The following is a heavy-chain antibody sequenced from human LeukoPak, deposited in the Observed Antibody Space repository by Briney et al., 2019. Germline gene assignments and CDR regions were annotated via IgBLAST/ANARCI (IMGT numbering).Heavy chain of an antibody. CDR3: ARALRSYSPSAFDI. Sequence: SETLSLTGTGSGGSISSGSYEWSWIRQRAGKGLGWIVRIYTSGSTNYNPSLKSRVTISVDTSKNQFSLKLSSVTAADTAMYYCARALRSYSPSAFDIWGQGTMVTVSS. J-gene: IGHJ3*02. D-gene: IGHD6-13*01. CDR2: IYTSGST. V-gene: IGHV4-61*02. CDR1: GGSISSGSYE.